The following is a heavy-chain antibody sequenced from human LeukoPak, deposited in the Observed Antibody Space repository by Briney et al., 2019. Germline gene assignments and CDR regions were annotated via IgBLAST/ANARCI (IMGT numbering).Heavy chain of an antibody. J-gene: IGHJ5*02. D-gene: IGHD2-21*02. V-gene: IGHV3-48*03. Sequence: PGGSLRLSCAASGFTFNSHEMPWVRQAPGKGLDWVSYITSSGGITYYADSVKGRFTVSRDNAKNSLYLQMNSLRAEDTAVYYCAGERNCGGDCYQGSWFDPWGQGTLVTVSS. CDR3: AGERNCGGDCYQGSWFDP. CDR1: GFTFNSHE. CDR2: ITSSGGIT.